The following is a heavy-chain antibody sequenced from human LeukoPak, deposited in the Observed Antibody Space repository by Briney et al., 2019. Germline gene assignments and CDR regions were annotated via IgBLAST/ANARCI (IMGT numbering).Heavy chain of an antibody. CDR2: MYPGDSDT. CDR1: GYSFTNYW. D-gene: IGHD2-2*01. Sequence: GESLKISCKGSGYSFTNYWIGWVRQMSGKGLEWMGIMYPGDSDTRYSPSFQGQVTISVDKSISTAYLQWSNLKASDTAIYYCARHCGINCYDAFDLWGQGTMVTVSS. V-gene: IGHV5-51*01. J-gene: IGHJ3*01. CDR3: ARHCGINCYDAFDL.